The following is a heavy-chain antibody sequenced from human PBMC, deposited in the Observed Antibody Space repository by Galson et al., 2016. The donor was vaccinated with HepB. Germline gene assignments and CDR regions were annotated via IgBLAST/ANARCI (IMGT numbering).Heavy chain of an antibody. CDR2: VAYDGSNK. V-gene: IGHV3-30*09. D-gene: IGHD7-27*01. CDR1: GFIFSTYA. Sequence: SLRLSCAASGFIFSTYAMHWVRQAPAKGLEGVAAVAYDGSNKYYTDSVRGRFAISRDNSKNTLYLQMDSLRTEDTAVYYCAKSLGVRGDYFDYWGQGTLVTVSS. J-gene: IGHJ4*02. CDR3: AKSLGVRGDYFDY.